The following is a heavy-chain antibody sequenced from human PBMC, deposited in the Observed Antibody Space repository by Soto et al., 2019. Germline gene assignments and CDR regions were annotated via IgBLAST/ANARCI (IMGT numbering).Heavy chain of an antibody. D-gene: IGHD6-13*01. CDR1: GFTFNIYA. CDR2: IGGDDT. Sequence: GGSLRLSCAVSGFTFNIYAMSWVRQAPGKGLEWVSGIGGDDTYYANSVKGRFTISRDNSKNTLYLQMNSLRAEDTAVYYCAKGLAAGGYYYYGMDVWGQGTTVTVSS. V-gene: IGHV3-23*01. J-gene: IGHJ6*02. CDR3: AKGLAAGGYYYYGMDV.